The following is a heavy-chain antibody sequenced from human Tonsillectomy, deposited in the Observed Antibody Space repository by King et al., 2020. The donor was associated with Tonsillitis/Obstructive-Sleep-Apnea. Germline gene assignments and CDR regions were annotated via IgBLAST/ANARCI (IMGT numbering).Heavy chain of an antibody. CDR2: IIPILGIA. V-gene: IGHV1-69*10. Sequence: QLVQSGAEVKKPGSSVKVSCKASGGTFSSYAISWVRQAPGQGLEWMGGIIPILGIANYAQKFQGRVTITADKSTSTAYMELSSLRSEDTAVYYCALPQGEIVVVVAATDYYGMDVWGQGTTVTVSS. CDR3: ALPQGEIVVVVAATDYYGMDV. D-gene: IGHD2-15*01. J-gene: IGHJ6*02. CDR1: GGTFSSYA.